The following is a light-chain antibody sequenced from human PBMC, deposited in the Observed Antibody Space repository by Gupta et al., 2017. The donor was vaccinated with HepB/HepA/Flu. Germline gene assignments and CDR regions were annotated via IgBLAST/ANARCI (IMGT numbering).Light chain of an antibody. Sequence: EVVLKQSPGTLSLLPGERATLSCRARQSVSGNFLAWYQQKPGQAPRLLLYSASTRATGIPDRFSGSGSGTDFTLSISRLEAEDFAVYYCHQYGDSRWTFGQGTKVEIK. CDR3: HQYGDSRWT. V-gene: IGKV3-20*01. CDR2: SAS. CDR1: QSVSGNF. J-gene: IGKJ1*01.